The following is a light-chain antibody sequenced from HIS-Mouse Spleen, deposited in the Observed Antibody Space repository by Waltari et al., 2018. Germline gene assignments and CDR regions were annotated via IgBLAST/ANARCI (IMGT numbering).Light chain of an antibody. CDR3: QQLNSYPPT. J-gene: IGKJ1*01. CDR2: AAS. CDR1: QGISSY. Sequence: DIQLTPSPSFLSASVGDRVTITCPASQGISSYLAWYQQKPGKAPKLLSYAASTLQSGVPSRFSGSGSGTEVTLTISSLQPEEFATYYCQQLNSYPPTFGQGTKVEIK. V-gene: IGKV1-9*01.